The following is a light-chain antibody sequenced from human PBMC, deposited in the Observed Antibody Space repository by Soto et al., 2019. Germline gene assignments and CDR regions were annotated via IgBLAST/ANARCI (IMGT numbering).Light chain of an antibody. V-gene: IGLV2-23*01. Sequence: QSALTQPASVSGSPGQSITISCTGTSSDVGNYNLVSWYQQHPGKNPKLIIYEDNNRPAGVSNRFSGSKSGNTASLTISGLQAEDEADYYCCSYAGSFIPYVFGTGTQLTVL. CDR3: CSYAGSFIPYV. J-gene: IGLJ1*01. CDR1: SSDVGNYNL. CDR2: EDN.